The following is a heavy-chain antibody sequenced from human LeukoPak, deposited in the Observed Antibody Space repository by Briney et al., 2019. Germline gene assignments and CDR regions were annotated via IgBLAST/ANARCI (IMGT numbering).Heavy chain of an antibody. J-gene: IGHJ4*02. Sequence: GGSLRLSCAASGFTFSSYAMHWVRQAPGKGLEWVAVISYDGSNKYYADSVKGRFTISRDNSKNTLYLQMNSLRAEDTAVYYCAKVGIVGATGDYWGQGTLVTVSS. V-gene: IGHV3-30*04. CDR3: AKVGIVGATGDY. CDR1: GFTFSSYA. D-gene: IGHD1-26*01. CDR2: ISYDGSNK.